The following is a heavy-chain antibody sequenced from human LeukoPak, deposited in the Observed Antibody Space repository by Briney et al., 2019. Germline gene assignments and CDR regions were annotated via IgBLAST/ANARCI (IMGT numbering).Heavy chain of an antibody. Sequence: PSETLSLTCTVSGSYISSYYWSWIRQPPGKGLEWIGYIYYSGSTNYNPSLKSRVTISVDTSKNQFSLKLSSVTAADTAVYYCARLAVAGAFDVWGQGTMVTVSS. CDR3: ARLAVAGAFDV. V-gene: IGHV4-59*01. J-gene: IGHJ3*01. D-gene: IGHD6-19*01. CDR1: GSYISSYY. CDR2: IYYSGST.